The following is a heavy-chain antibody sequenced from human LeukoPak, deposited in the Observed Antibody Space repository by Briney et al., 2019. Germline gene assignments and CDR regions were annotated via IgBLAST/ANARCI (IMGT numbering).Heavy chain of an antibody. CDR3: ARDRFLGGYYRTGYYFDY. Sequence: SVKVSCKASGGTFSSYAISWVRQAPGQGLEWMGGIISIFGTANYAQKFQGRVTITADESTSTAYMELSSLRSEDTAVYYCARDRFLGGYYRTGYYFDYWGQGTLVTVSS. D-gene: IGHD3-22*01. J-gene: IGHJ4*02. CDR2: IISIFGTA. V-gene: IGHV1-69*13. CDR1: GGTFSSYA.